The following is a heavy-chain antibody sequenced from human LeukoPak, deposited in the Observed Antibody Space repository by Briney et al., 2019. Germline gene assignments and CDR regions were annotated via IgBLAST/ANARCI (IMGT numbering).Heavy chain of an antibody. D-gene: IGHD2/OR15-2a*01. J-gene: IGHJ5*02. V-gene: IGHV3-33*01. CDR1: GFTFTNYG. CDR3: ARVSEFGNSDH. Sequence: PGRSLRLSCAASGFTFTNYGMHWVRQAPGKGLEWVAVIWYDGTNKYYTDSVKGRFTISRDTSKNTVYLQMNSLRAEDTAVYYCARVSEFGNSDHWGQGTLVTVSS. CDR2: IWYDGTNK.